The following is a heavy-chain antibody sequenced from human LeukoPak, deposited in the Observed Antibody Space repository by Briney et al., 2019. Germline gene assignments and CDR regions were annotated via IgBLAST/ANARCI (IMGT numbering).Heavy chain of an antibody. CDR3: AKRAPYYFDY. CDR2: ISASGGST. J-gene: IGHJ4*02. Sequence: GGSLRLSCVASGFTFSSSGMSWVRQAPGEGLEWVSSISASGGSTYYADFVKGRFTISRDNAKNTLYLQMHSLRAEDTALYYCAKRAPYYFDYWGQGTLVTVSS. V-gene: IGHV3-23*01. CDR1: GFTFSSSG.